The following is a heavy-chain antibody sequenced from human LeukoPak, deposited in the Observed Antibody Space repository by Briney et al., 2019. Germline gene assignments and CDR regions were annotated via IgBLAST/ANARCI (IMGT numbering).Heavy chain of an antibody. D-gene: IGHD2-15*01. CDR1: GFTFTGHS. V-gene: IGHV3-30*04. J-gene: IGHJ4*02. CDR2: LGKDEKTI. CDR3: AREKQSGRTPFDY. Sequence: GGSLRLSCVASGFTFTGHSMHWVRQAPGKGLEWVAVLGKDEKTIFYADSGKGRFTVSRDNSKNTVYLQMNSLRDGDTAVYYCAREKQSGRTPFDYWGQGSLVTVSS.